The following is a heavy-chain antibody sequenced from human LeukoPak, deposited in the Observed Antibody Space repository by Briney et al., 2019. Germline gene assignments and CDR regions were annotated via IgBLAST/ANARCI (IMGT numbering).Heavy chain of an antibody. V-gene: IGHV3-21*01. CDR1: GFTFSSYS. Sequence: GGSLRLSCAASGFTFSSYSMNWVRQAPGKGLEWVSSISSSSSYIYYADSVKGRFTISRDNAKNSLYLQMNSLRAEDTAVYYCARSQKYSSSWYAGHHGYWGQGTLVTVSS. J-gene: IGHJ4*02. CDR2: ISSSSSYI. D-gene: IGHD6-13*01. CDR3: ARSQKYSSSWYAGHHGY.